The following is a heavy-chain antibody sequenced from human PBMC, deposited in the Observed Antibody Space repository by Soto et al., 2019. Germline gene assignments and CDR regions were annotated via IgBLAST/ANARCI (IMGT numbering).Heavy chain of an antibody. Sequence: SETLSLTCTVSGGSISSGGYSWSWIRQPPGKGLEWIGYIYHSGSTYYNPSLKSRVTISVDRSKNQFSLKLSSVTAADTAVYYCARALQSYNWFDPWGQGTLVTVSS. CDR1: GGSISSGGYS. CDR3: ARALQSYNWFDP. J-gene: IGHJ5*02. V-gene: IGHV4-30-2*01. D-gene: IGHD1-1*01. CDR2: IYHSGST.